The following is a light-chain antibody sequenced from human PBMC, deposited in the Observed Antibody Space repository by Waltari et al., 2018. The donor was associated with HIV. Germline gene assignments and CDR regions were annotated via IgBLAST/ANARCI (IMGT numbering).Light chain of an antibody. Sequence: QSVLTQPPSVSAAPGQKVTISCSGSSSNIGNNYVSWYQQLPGTAPKLLIYYNNKRPSGIPDRFSGSKSGTSATLGITGLQTGDEADYYCGTWDSSLSAGGVFGGGTKLTVL. CDR1: SSNIGNNY. CDR2: YNN. J-gene: IGLJ3*02. V-gene: IGLV1-51*01. CDR3: GTWDSSLSAGGV.